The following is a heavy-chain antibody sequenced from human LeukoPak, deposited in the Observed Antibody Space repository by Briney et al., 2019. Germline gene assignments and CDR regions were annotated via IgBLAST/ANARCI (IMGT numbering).Heavy chain of an antibody. CDR3: ARVAGGYDIYYYYYYMDV. Sequence: SETLSLTCAVYGGTFSGYYWSWIRQPPGKGLEWMGEINHSGSTNYNPPLMSRVTILVDTSNNQFSLKLSSVTAADTAVYYCARVAGGYDIYYYYYYMDVWGKGTTVTVSS. CDR1: GGTFSGYY. CDR2: INHSGST. V-gene: IGHV4-34*01. J-gene: IGHJ6*03. D-gene: IGHD5-12*01.